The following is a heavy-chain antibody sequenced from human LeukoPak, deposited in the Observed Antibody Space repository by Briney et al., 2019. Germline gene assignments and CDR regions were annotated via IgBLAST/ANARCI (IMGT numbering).Heavy chain of an antibody. CDR3: ARDKNRAYGSGSYSDY. Sequence: SVKVSCKASGYTFTSYDISWVRQAPGQGLEWMGRIIPILGIANYAQKFQGRVTITADKSTSTAYMELSSLRSEDTAVYYCARDKNRAYGSGSYSDYWGQGTLVTVSS. CDR2: IIPILGIA. CDR1: GYTFTSYD. D-gene: IGHD3-10*01. J-gene: IGHJ4*02. V-gene: IGHV1-69*04.